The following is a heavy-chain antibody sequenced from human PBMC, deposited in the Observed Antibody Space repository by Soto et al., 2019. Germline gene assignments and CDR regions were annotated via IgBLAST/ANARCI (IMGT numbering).Heavy chain of an antibody. D-gene: IGHD3-22*01. V-gene: IGHV3-30*18. CDR3: AKDRGMIVVWFDY. CDR2: ISYDGSNK. J-gene: IGHJ4*02. CDR1: GFTFSSYG. Sequence: QVQLVESGGGVVQPGRSLRLSCAASGFTFSSYGMHWVRQAPGKGLEWVAVISYDGSNKYYADSVKGRFTISRDNSKNTLYLQMNSLRAEDTAVYYCAKDRGMIVVWFDYWCQGTLVTVSS.